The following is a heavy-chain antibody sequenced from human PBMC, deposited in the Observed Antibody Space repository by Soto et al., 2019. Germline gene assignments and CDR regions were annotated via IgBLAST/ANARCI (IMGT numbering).Heavy chain of an antibody. D-gene: IGHD3-3*01. CDR1: GGSISSSRYY. CDR3: ARQGLIRFLEWLPTAYYYYGMDV. CDR2: IYYSGST. Sequence: SETLSLTCTVSGGSISSSRYYWGWIRQPPGKGLEWIGSIYYSGSTYYNPSLKSRVTISVDTSKNQFSLKLSSVTAADTAVYYCARQGLIRFLEWLPTAYYYYGMDVWGQGTTVTVSS. V-gene: IGHV4-39*01. J-gene: IGHJ6*02.